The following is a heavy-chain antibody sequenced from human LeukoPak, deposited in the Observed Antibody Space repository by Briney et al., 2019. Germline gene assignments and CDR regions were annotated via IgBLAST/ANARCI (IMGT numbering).Heavy chain of an antibody. D-gene: IGHD6-13*01. CDR3: ARGPSIAAAGGWFDP. V-gene: IGHV4-34*01. CDR1: GGSFSGYY. J-gene: IGHJ5*02. Sequence: MPSETLSLTCAVYGGSFSGYYWSWIRQPPGKGLEWIGEINHSGSTNYNPSLKSRATISVDMSKNQFSLKLSSVTAADTAVYYCARGPSIAAAGGWFDPWGQGTLVTVSS. CDR2: INHSGST.